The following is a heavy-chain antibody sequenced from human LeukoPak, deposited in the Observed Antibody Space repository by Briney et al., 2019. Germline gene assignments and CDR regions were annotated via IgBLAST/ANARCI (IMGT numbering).Heavy chain of an antibody. J-gene: IGHJ4*02. CDR1: GFTFDDYA. CDR3: AKDVGSGTFYYFRY. CDR2: ISWSSGII. V-gene: IGHV3-9*01. Sequence: PGRSLRLSCATSGFTFDDYAMHWVRQAPGRGLEWVSGISWSSGIIDYADSVKGRFTISRDNAKNSLYLQMNSLRPEDTALYYCAKDVGSGTFYYFRYWGQGTLVTVSS. D-gene: IGHD3-10*01.